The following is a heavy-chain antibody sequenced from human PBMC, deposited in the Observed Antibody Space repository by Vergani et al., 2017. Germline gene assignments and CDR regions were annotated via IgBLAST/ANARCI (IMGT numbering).Heavy chain of an antibody. CDR2: LRYDGITT. Sequence: QVQVVESGGGVVQPGGSLRLSCAASGFTLSNYGMHWVRQAPGKGLECVAFLRYDGITTQYVDSGKGRFIISRDNSKNTLYLKMSSLRREDTAMYYCAKNFWSELNYHGSSTPGEFDFWGQGTLVTVSS. V-gene: IGHV3-30*02. CDR1: GFTLSNYG. D-gene: IGHD3-10*01. J-gene: IGHJ4*02. CDR3: AKNFWSELNYHGSSTPGEFDF.